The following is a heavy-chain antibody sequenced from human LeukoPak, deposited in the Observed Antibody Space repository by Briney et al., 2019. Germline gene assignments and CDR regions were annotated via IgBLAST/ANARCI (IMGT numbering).Heavy chain of an antibody. J-gene: IGHJ4*02. CDR1: GGSISSHY. D-gene: IGHD2-15*01. CDR3: ARVDLRAAFFDY. Sequence: PSETLSLTCTVSGGSISSHYWTWIRQPAGKGLEWIGRIYTSGNTGYNPSPKSRVTMSVDTSKNQFSLNLSSVTAADTAVYYCARVDLRAAFFDYWGQGTLVTVSS. CDR2: IYTSGNT. V-gene: IGHV4-4*07.